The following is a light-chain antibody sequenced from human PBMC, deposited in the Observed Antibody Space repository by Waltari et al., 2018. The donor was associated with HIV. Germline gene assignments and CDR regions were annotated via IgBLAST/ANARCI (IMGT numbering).Light chain of an antibody. CDR1: QRVSSN. Sequence: EVVMTQSPATLSVSPGERATLSCRASQRVSSNLAWYQQKPGQAPRLLIYGSSTRATGIPPGCSGSGAGTECNRTNSMLQSEDFAVYSCQQYNDWPFTVGPGTKVEMK. J-gene: IGKJ3*01. CDR2: GSS. CDR3: QQYNDWPFT. V-gene: IGKV3-15*01.